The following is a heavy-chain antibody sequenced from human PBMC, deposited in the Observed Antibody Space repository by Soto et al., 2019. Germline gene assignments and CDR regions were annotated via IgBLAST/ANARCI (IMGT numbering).Heavy chain of an antibody. J-gene: IGHJ4*02. D-gene: IGHD6-19*01. CDR1: GFTFSSYS. V-gene: IGHV3-21*01. CDR3: ARAQYSSGWYGPTFDY. CDR2: ISSSSSYI. Sequence: PGGSLRLSCAASGFTFSSYSMNWVRQAPGKGLEWVSSISSSSSYIYYADSVKXXXXXXRDNAKNSLYLQMNSLRAEDTAVYYCARAQYSSGWYGPTFDYWGQGTLGTV.